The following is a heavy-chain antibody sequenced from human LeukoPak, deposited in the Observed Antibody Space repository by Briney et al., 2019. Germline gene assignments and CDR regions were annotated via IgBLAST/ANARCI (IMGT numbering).Heavy chain of an antibody. D-gene: IGHD3-22*01. CDR1: GFTFSSYA. V-gene: IGHV3-11*01. CDR3: AREGLSGYPDY. Sequence: GGSLRLSCAAPGFTFSSYAMSWIRQAPGKGLEWVSYISSSGSTIYYADSVKGRFTISRDNAKNSLYLQMNSLRAEDTAVYYCAREGLSGYPDYWGQGTLVTVSS. J-gene: IGHJ4*02. CDR2: ISSSGSTI.